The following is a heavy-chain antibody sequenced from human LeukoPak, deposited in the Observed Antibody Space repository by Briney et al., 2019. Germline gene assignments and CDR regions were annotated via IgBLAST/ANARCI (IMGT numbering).Heavy chain of an antibody. J-gene: IGHJ4*02. CDR3: AKDYFRYSLVSAILPDY. CDR2: ISFDGSNK. CDR1: GFTFSNFG. D-gene: IGHD2-21*01. Sequence: PGGSLRLSCAASGFTFSNFGMHWVRQAPGKGLEWLAVISFDGSNKYYADSVKGRFTISRDNSKNTLYLKMSSLRAEDTAVYFCAKDYFRYSLVSAILPDYWGQGTLVTVSS. V-gene: IGHV3-30*18.